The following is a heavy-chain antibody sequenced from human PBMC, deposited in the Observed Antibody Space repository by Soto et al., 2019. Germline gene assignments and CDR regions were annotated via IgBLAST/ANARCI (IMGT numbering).Heavy chain of an antibody. Sequence: PGGSLRLSCAASGFTFSDSWMSWVRQAPGKGLEWVANIKKDGSDKYYVDSVKGRFTVSRDNAVNSLYLQMNSLRAEDTAVYYCASETSSGTSDNWSQGTLVTVSS. J-gene: IGHJ4*02. CDR3: ASETSSGTSDN. V-gene: IGHV3-7*01. CDR2: IKKDGSDK. CDR1: GFTFSDSW. D-gene: IGHD1-26*01.